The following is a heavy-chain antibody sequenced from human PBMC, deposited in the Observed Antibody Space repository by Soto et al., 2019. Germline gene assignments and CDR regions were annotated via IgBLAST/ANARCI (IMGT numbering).Heavy chain of an antibody. Sequence: GGSLRLSCAASGFTFNIYAMSWVRQAPGKGLEWVSAISGSGGGTYYADSVEGRFTISRDNSNNTLYLQMSSLRAEDTAVYYCVRVFDTYYFDLWGQGNMVTVSS. V-gene: IGHV3-23*01. CDR1: GFTFNIYA. D-gene: IGHD3-9*01. CDR2: ISGSGGGT. J-gene: IGHJ4*02. CDR3: VRVFDTYYFDL.